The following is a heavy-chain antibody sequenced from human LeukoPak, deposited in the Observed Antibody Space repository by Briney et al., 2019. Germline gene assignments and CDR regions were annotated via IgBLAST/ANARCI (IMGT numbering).Heavy chain of an antibody. CDR3: AREGSFRGRFFDY. CDR1: GYTFTNYA. CDR2: INAGNGNT. V-gene: IGHV1-3*01. J-gene: IGHJ4*02. Sequence: GASVKVSFKASGYTFTNYAIHWVRQAPGQRLECMGWINAGNGNTEYSQKFQGRVTITRDTSATTAYMELGSLISEDTAVYYCAREGSFRGRFFDYWGLGTLVTVSS. D-gene: IGHD3-10*01.